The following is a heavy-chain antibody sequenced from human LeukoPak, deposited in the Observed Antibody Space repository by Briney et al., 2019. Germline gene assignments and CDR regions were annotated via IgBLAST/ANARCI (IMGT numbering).Heavy chain of an antibody. CDR1: GYTFTSYG. J-gene: IGHJ4*02. CDR3: ARSRTHRLYSGSGSYPGAFDY. Sequence: GASVKVSCKASGYTFTSYGISWVRQAPGQGLEWMGWISAYNGNTNYAQKLQGRVTMTTDTSTSTAYMELRSLRSDDTAVYYCARSRTHRLYSGSGSYPGAFDYWGQGTLVTVSS. D-gene: IGHD3-10*01. CDR2: ISAYNGNT. V-gene: IGHV1-18*01.